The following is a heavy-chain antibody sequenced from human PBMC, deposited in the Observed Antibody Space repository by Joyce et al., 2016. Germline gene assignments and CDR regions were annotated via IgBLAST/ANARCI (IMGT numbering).Heavy chain of an antibody. CDR3: ARDALEESTWSNY. J-gene: IGHJ4*02. CDR2: IAYDGTKK. V-gene: IGHV3-30*03. Sequence: QVQLVESGGGVVQPGRSLRLSCAASGVTFSSYGMHWVRQAPGKGREWGAVIAYDGTKKYYVDSVKGRFIIARDNSKNALYLQMNSLRPEDTAVYYSARDALEESTWSNYWGQGTLVTVSS. D-gene: IGHD2-2*01. CDR1: GVTFSSYG.